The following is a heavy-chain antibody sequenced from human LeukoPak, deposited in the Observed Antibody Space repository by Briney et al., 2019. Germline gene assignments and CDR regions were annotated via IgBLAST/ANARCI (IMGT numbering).Heavy chain of an antibody. V-gene: IGHV3-74*01. CDR3: ARDGTFTGSSNYYYIDV. CDR2: INGDGSDP. Sequence: GGSLRLSCAASGFTFSRYGMSWVRQAPGKGLVWVSRINGDGSDPSYADSVKGRFTISRDNAKNTLYLQMESLSAEDTAVYFCARDGTFTGSSNYYYIDVWGKGTTVTISS. D-gene: IGHD1-14*01. CDR1: GFTFSRYG. J-gene: IGHJ6*03.